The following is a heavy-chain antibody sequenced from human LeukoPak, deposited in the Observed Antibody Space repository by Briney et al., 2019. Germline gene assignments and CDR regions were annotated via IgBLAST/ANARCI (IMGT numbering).Heavy chain of an antibody. CDR2: ISSSSSYI. CDR3: ARDQRGGSGTGTHDY. CDR1: GFTFSSYS. Sequence: GGSLRLSCAASGFTFSSYSMNWVRQAPGKGLEWVSSISSSSSYIYYADSVKGRFTISRDNAKNSLYLQMNSLRAEDTAVYYCARDQRGGSGTGTHDYWGQGTLVTVSS. J-gene: IGHJ4*02. V-gene: IGHV3-21*01. D-gene: IGHD1-14*01.